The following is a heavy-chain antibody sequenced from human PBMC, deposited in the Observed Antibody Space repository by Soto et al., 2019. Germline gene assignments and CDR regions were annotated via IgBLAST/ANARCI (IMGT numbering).Heavy chain of an antibody. CDR2: IIPIFGTA. CDR1: GGTLSSYA. D-gene: IGHD2-2*02. Sequence: SVKVSCKASGGTLSSYAISWVRQAPGQGLEWMGGIIPIFGTANYAQKFQGRVTITADESTSTAYMELSSLRSEDTAVYYCARVLGYCSSTSCYNGNDYWGQGNLVTVSS. J-gene: IGHJ4*02. CDR3: ARVLGYCSSTSCYNGNDY. V-gene: IGHV1-69*13.